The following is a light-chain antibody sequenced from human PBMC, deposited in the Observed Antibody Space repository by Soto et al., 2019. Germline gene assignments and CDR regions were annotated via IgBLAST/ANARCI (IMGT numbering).Light chain of an antibody. CDR2: NNN. CDR1: DSNIGDGYD. CDR3: QSYDSNLSGSV. Sequence: QSVLTQPPSVSGAPGQGVTISCTGSDSNIGDGYDVHWYQHLPETAPKLLIYNNNNRPSGVPDRFSGSKSGTSASLAITGLQTEDEADYYCQSYDSNLSGSVFGGGTKVTVL. V-gene: IGLV1-40*01. J-gene: IGLJ3*02.